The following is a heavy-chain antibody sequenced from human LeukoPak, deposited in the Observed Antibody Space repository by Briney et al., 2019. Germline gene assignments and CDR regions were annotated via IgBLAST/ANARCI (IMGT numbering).Heavy chain of an antibody. CDR2: INPNTGGT. CDR1: GYTFTDHY. V-gene: IGHV1-2*02. Sequence: ASVTVSFKASGYTFTDHYIHWVRQAPGQGFEWMGWINPNTGGTDYAQRFQDRIAISTYTSISTVYMELRSLSSDDTALYYCARDLATIDGIAWYYFENWGQGTLVTVS. J-gene: IGHJ4*02. CDR3: ARDLATIDGIAWYYFEN. D-gene: IGHD5-12*01.